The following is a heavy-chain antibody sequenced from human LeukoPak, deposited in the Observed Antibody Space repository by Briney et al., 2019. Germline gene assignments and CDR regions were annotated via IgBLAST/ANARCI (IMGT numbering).Heavy chain of an antibody. D-gene: IGHD2-8*01. J-gene: IGHJ6*03. V-gene: IGHV4-34*01. CDR1: GGSFSGYY. CDR2: INHSGST. Sequence: SETLSLTCAVYGGSFSGYYWSWIRQPPGKGLEWIGEINHSGSTNYNPSLKSRVTMSVDTSKNQFSLKLSSVTAADTAVYYCARLGGYCANGVCYTAGDYYYYMDVWGKGTTVTVSS. CDR3: ARLGGYCANGVCYTAGDYYYYMDV.